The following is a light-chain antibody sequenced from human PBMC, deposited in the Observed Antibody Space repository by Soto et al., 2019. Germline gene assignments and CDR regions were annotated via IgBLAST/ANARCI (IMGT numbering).Light chain of an antibody. V-gene: IGKV1-33*01. CDR1: QDIGTY. CDR2: DAS. CDR3: QHSNHLPL. J-gene: IGKJ3*01. Sequence: IQMTQSPPSLSASVGDRVTITCQASQDIGTYLNWYQHKPGKAPNLVIYDASNLETGVPSRFSGGGSGTDFTFPISSLRPEDIATYYCQHSNHLPLFGPGTKVDF.